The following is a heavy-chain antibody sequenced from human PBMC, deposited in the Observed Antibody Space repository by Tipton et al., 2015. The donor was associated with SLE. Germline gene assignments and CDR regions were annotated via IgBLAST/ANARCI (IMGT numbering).Heavy chain of an antibody. CDR2: IYYSGST. D-gene: IGHD2-15*01. J-gene: IGHJ4*02. Sequence: TLSLTCTVSGGSISSSSYYWGWIRQPPGKGLEWIGSIYYSGSTYYNPFLKSRVTISVDTSKNQFSLKLASVTAADSAVYYCATPDSGYCSGGSCFLFDYWGQGTLVTVSS. V-gene: IGHV4-39*07. CDR3: ATPDSGYCSGGSCFLFDY. CDR1: GGSISSSSYY.